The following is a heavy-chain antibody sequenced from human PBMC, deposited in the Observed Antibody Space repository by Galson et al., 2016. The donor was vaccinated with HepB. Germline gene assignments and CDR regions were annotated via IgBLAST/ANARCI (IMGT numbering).Heavy chain of an antibody. CDR3: ARGVSGWTMDY. CDR1: GFSFHPYW. V-gene: IGHV5-51*01. Sequence: QSGAEVKKPGESLKISCKASGFSFHPYWIAWVRQMPGKGLEWVGLIYPGDSETRYNPSYQGQVTFSADGSVNTASLQWISLKTSDTAMYYCARGVSGWTMDYWGQGTLVTVSS. J-gene: IGHJ4*02. CDR2: IYPGDSET. D-gene: IGHD6-19*01.